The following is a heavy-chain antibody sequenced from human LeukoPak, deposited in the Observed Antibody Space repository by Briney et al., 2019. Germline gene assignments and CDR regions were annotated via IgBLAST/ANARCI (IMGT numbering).Heavy chain of an antibody. CDR3: ALRVDYYYYYGMDV. CDR2: MNPNSGNT. V-gene: IGHV1-8*01. CDR1: GYTFTSYD. J-gene: IGHJ6*02. Sequence: ASVKVSCKASGYTFTSYDINWVRQATGQGLEWMGWMNPNSGNTGYAQKFQGRVTMTRNTSISTVYMELSSLRSEDTAVYYCALRVDYYYYYGMDVWGQGTTVTVSS.